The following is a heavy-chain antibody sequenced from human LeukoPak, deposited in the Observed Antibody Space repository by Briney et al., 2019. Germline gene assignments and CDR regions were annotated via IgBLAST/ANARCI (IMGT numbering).Heavy chain of an antibody. Sequence: GESLKISCKGSGYSFTSYWIGWVRQMPGKGLEWMGIICPGDSDTRYSPSFQGQVTISADKSISTAYLQWSSLKASDTAMYYCARRKYSSGWYVGIYFDYWGQGTLVTVSS. CDR1: GYSFTSYW. V-gene: IGHV5-51*01. CDR2: ICPGDSDT. D-gene: IGHD6-19*01. CDR3: ARRKYSSGWYVGIYFDY. J-gene: IGHJ4*02.